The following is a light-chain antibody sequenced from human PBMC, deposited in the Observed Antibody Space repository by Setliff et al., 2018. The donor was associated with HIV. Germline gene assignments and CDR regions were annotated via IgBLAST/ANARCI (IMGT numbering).Light chain of an antibody. Sequence: SVLTQPASVSGSPGQSITISCTGTSSDIGTYKYVSWYQQHPGKAPKLMIFEVNNRPSGVSDRFSGSKSGYTASLTISGLQAEDEADYYCSSYRSSSFYVFGTGTKVTVL. CDR2: EVN. V-gene: IGLV2-14*01. J-gene: IGLJ1*01. CDR1: SSDIGTYKY. CDR3: SSYRSSSFYV.